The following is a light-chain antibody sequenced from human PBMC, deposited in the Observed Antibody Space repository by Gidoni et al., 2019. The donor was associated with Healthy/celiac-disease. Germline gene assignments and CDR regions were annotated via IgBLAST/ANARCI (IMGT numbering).Light chain of an antibody. CDR2: DAS. J-gene: IGKJ4*01. CDR3: QQYDNLPLT. CDR1: SDISNY. V-gene: IGKV1-33*01. Sequence: DIQMTQSPSSLSASVGDRVTITCQASSDISNYLNWYQQKPGKAPKLLIYDASNLETGVPSRFSGSGSGTDFTFTISSLQPEDIATYYCQQYDNLPLTFGGGTKVKIK.